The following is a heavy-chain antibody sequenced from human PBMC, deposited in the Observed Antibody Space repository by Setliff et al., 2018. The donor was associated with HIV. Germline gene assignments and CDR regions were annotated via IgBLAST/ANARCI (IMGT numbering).Heavy chain of an antibody. Sequence: ASVKVSCKASGYTFTSYYMHWVRQAPGQGLEWMGIINPRGGSTSYPQKFQGRVTMTRDTTTSTVYMELSSLRAEDTAVYYCARDNVDSDSRTYLHHWGQGTLVTVSS. V-gene: IGHV1-46*01. D-gene: IGHD3-22*01. CDR1: GYTFTSYY. CDR2: INPRGGST. CDR3: ARDNVDSDSRTYLHH. J-gene: IGHJ5*02.